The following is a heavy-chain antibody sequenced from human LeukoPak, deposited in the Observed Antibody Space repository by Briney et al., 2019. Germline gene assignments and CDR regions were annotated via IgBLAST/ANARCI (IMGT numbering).Heavy chain of an antibody. Sequence: SGTLSLTCAVYGGSFSGYYWSWIRQPPGKGLEWIGEINHSGSTNYNPSLKSRVTISVDTSKNQFSLKLSSVTAADTAVYYCARASRITIFGVVIIPSRGYYFDYWGQGTLVTVSS. J-gene: IGHJ4*02. CDR2: INHSGST. CDR1: GGSFSGYY. D-gene: IGHD3-3*01. V-gene: IGHV4-34*01. CDR3: ARASRITIFGVVIIPSRGYYFDY.